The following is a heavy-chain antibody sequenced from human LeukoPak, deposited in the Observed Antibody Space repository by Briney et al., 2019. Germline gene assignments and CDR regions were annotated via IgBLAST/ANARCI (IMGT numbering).Heavy chain of an antibody. J-gene: IGHJ4*02. D-gene: IGHD3-3*01. CDR1: GGSISSGDYY. CDR2: IYYRGST. Sequence: SETLSLTCTVSGGSISSGDYYWSWIRQPPGKGLECIGYIYYRGSTYYNPSLKSRVAISVDTSMNQFSLKLTSVTAADTAVFYCARLGAYDLSFAYWGQGTLVTVSS. V-gene: IGHV4-30-4*08. CDR3: ARLGAYDLSFAY.